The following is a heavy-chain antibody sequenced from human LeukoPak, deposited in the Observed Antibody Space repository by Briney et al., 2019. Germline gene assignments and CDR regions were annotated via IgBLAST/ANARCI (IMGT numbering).Heavy chain of an antibody. J-gene: IGHJ5*02. CDR2: FDPEDGET. D-gene: IGHD3-3*01. CDR1: GYTLTELS. Sequence: ASVKVSCKVSGYTLTELSMHWVRQAPGKGLEWMGGFDPEDGETIYAQKFQGRVTMTEDTSTDTAYMELSSLRSEDTAVYYCATVYLRWSGYPAEWFNPWGQGTLVTVSS. CDR3: ATVYLRWSGYPAEWFNP. V-gene: IGHV1-24*01.